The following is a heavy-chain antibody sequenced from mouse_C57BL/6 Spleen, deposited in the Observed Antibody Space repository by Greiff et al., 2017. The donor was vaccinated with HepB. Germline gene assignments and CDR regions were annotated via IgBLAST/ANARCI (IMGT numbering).Heavy chain of an antibody. CDR1: GFNIKDYY. J-gene: IGHJ4*01. D-gene: IGHD4-1*02. CDR3: PTGTVPYAMDY. CDR2: IDPEDGET. V-gene: IGHV14-2*01. Sequence: EVQLQQSGAELVKPGASVKLSCTASGFNIKDYYMHWVKQRTEQGLEWIGRIDPEDGETKYAPKFQGKATITADTSSNTAYRKRSSLTSEDTAVYDGPTGTVPYAMDYWGQGTSVTVSS.